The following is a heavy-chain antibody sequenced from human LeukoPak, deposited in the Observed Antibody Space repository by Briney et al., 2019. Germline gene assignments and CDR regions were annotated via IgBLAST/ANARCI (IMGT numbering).Heavy chain of an antibody. V-gene: IGHV3-66*02. D-gene: IGHD3-3*01. CDR1: GFSTNY. Sequence: XLSCAVSGFSTNYMSWVRQAPGQGLEWVSVIYSGDSTHYADSVKGRFTISRDISKNTLYLQMNSLRPEDTAVYHCARDLWDATGYWGQGTLVTVSS. CDR2: IYSGDST. CDR3: ARDLWDATGY. J-gene: IGHJ4*02.